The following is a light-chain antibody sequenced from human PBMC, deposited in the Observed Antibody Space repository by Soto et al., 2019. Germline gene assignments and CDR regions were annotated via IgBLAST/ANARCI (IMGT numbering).Light chain of an antibody. V-gene: IGKV3-11*01. CDR3: QQRSNWPPIT. CDR2: DAS. CDR1: QSVSSY. Sequence: EIVLTQSPATLSSFPGDRVTLSCRASQSVSSYLAWYQHKPGQAPRLLIYDASNRATGIPARFSGSGSGTDFTLTISSLEPEDFAVYYCQQRSNWPPITFGQGTRLEIK. J-gene: IGKJ5*01.